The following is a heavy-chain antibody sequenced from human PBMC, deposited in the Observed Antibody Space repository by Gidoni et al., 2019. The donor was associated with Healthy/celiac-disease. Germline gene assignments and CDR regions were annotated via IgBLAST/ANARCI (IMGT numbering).Heavy chain of an antibody. V-gene: IGHV3-23*01. CDR2: ISGSGGST. CDR3: APIGPGYCSSTSCYTGLRVY. D-gene: IGHD2-2*02. J-gene: IGHJ4*02. CDR1: GFTFSSYA. Sequence: AASGFTFSSYAMSWVRQAPGKGLEWVSAISGSGGSTYYADSVKGRFTISRDNSKNTLYLQMNSLRAEDTAVYYCAPIGPGYCSSTSCYTGLRVYWGQGTLVTVSS.